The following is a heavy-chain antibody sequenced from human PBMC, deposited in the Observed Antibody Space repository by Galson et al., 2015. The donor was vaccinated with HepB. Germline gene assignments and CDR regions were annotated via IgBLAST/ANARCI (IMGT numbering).Heavy chain of an antibody. CDR1: GFTFGSYA. CDR2: ISYDGSNK. V-gene: IGHV3-30-3*01. Sequence: SLRLSCAASGFTFGSYAMHWVRQAPGKGLEWVAVISYDGSNKYYADSVKGRFTISRDNSKNTLYLQMNSLRAKDTAVYYCARDRADIVVVPAAYYYYYGMDVWGQGTTVTVSS. D-gene: IGHD2-2*01. CDR3: ARDRADIVVVPAAYYYYYGMDV. J-gene: IGHJ6*02.